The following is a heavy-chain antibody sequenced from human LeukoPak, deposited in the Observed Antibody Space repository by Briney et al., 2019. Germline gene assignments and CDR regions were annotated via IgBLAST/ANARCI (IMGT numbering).Heavy chain of an antibody. CDR2: IYYSGST. CDR3: PTQTYYDILTGSHGAFDI. J-gene: IGHJ3*02. CDR1: GGSISSYY. Sequence: PSETLSLTCTVSGGSISSYYWSWIRQPPGEGLEWIGYIYYSGSTNYNPSLKSRVTISVDTSKNQFSLKLSSVTAADTAVYYCPTQTYYDILTGSHGAFDIWGQGTMVTVSS. D-gene: IGHD3-9*01. V-gene: IGHV4-59*01.